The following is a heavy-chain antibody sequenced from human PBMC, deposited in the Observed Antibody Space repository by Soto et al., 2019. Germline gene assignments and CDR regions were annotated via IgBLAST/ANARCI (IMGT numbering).Heavy chain of an antibody. V-gene: IGHV1-2*02. Sequence: GASVKVSCKASGYTFTGYYMHCVRQAPGQGLEWMGWINPNSGGTNYAQKFQGRVTMTRDTSISTAYMELSRLRSDDTAVYYCARDTGYSSGLFDYWGQGTLVTVSS. D-gene: IGHD6-19*01. CDR2: INPNSGGT. CDR1: GYTFTGYY. J-gene: IGHJ4*02. CDR3: ARDTGYSSGLFDY.